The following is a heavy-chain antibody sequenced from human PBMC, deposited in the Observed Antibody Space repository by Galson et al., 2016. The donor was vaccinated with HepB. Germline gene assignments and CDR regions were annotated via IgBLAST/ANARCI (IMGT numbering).Heavy chain of an antibody. CDR2: INSDGSRT. V-gene: IGHV3-74*01. CDR3: REWNFDIDY. D-gene: IGHD1-7*01. Sequence: SLRLSCAASGFPFSNFWMHWVRQAPGKGLVWVSRINSDGSRTDYADSVKGRFTVSRDNTKNTVYLEMNSLRAEDTAVYYCREWNFDIDYWGQGTLVSVSS. CDR1: GFPFSNFW. J-gene: IGHJ4*02.